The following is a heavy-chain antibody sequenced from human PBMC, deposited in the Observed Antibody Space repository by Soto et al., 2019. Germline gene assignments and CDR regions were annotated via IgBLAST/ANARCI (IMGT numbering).Heavy chain of an antibody. V-gene: IGHV4-59*02. J-gene: IGHJ5*02. CDR3: ARLRAGGLDP. Sequence: SETLSLTCTVSGGYVSSYYWSWIRQPPGKGLEWIGYSGSTNYNPSLKSRVTISVDTSKNQFSLNLSSVTAADTAVYYCARLRAGGLDPWGKGTLVTVSS. CDR1: GGYVSSYY. CDR2: SGST.